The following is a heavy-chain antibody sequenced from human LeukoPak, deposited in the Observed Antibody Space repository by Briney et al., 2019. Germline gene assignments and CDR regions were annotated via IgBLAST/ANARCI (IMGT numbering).Heavy chain of an antibody. J-gene: IGHJ4*02. CDR2: INHSGST. V-gene: IGHV4-34*01. D-gene: IGHD3-10*01. CDR3: ARGGYYYGSGSYYTDY. Sequence: SETLSLTCAVYGGSFSGYYWSWIRQPPGKGLEWIGEINHSGSTNYNPSLKSRVTISVDTSKNQFSLKLSSVTAADTAVYYCARGGYYYGSGSYYTDYWGQGTLVIVSS. CDR1: GGSFSGYY.